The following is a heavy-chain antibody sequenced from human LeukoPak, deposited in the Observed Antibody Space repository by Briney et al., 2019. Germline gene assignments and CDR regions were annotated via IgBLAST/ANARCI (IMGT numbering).Heavy chain of an antibody. CDR3: AKDRVTGTQPYPFAC. V-gene: IGHV3-23*01. D-gene: IGHD1-7*01. CDR1: GFTYSNYA. Sequence: PGGSLRLSCAASGFTYSNYAMSWVRQAPGKRLEWVSGISGSGGSTYYADSVKGRFTISRDNSKNTLYLQINSLRAEDTAVYYCAKDRVTGTQPYPFACWGQGTLVTVSS. CDR2: ISGSGGST. J-gene: IGHJ4*02.